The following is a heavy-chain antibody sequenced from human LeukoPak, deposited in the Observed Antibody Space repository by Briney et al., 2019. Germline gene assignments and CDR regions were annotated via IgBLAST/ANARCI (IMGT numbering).Heavy chain of an antibody. CDR1: GGSISSSSYY. Sequence: SETLSLTCTVSGGSISSSSYYWGWTRQPSGKGLEWIGSIYYSGSAYYNPSLKSRVTISVDTSKNQFSLKLSSVTAADTAVYYCADGDCSGSHGYFDYWGQGTLVTVSS. V-gene: IGHV4-39*01. CDR3: ADGDCSGSHGYFDY. J-gene: IGHJ4*02. CDR2: IYYSGSA. D-gene: IGHD1-26*01.